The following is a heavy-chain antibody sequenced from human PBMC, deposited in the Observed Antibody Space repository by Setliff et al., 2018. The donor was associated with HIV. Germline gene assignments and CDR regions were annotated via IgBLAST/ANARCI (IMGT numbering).Heavy chain of an antibody. CDR1: GGSISSGGYY. Sequence: SETLSLTCTVSGGSISSGGYYWSWIRQHPGKGLEWIGYIYYSGSTNYNPSLKSRVTISVDTSKNQFSLKLSSVTAADTAVYYCARLSIFGVASKGWFDPWGQGTLVTVSS. V-gene: IGHV4-61*08. J-gene: IGHJ5*02. CDR3: ARLSIFGVASKGWFDP. D-gene: IGHD3-3*01. CDR2: IYYSGST.